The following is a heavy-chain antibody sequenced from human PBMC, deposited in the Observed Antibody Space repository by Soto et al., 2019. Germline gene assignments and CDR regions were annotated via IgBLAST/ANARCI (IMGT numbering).Heavy chain of an antibody. CDR3: ARTPLSSSGYYYAHDAFDI. D-gene: IGHD3-22*01. V-gene: IGHV4-31*03. J-gene: IGHJ3*02. CDR2: IYYSGST. CDR1: GGSISSGGYY. Sequence: SETLSLTCTVSGGSISSGGYYWSWIRQHPAKGLEWIGYIYYSGSTYYNPSLKSRVTISVDTSKNQLSLKLSSVTAPDTAVYYCARTPLSSSGYYYAHDAFDIWGQGTMVTVSS.